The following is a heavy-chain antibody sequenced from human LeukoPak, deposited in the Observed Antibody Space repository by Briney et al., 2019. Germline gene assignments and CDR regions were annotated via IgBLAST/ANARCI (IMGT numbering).Heavy chain of an antibody. CDR1: GGSISSYY. Sequence: SETLSLTCTVSGGSISSYYWSWIRQPPGKGLEWIGYIYYSGSTRYNPSLKSRVTISVDTSKNQFSLKLSSVTAADTAVYYCARGGSSYYDGSEVDYWGQGTLVTVSS. V-gene: IGHV4-59*08. CDR2: IYYSGST. D-gene: IGHD3-22*01. J-gene: IGHJ4*02. CDR3: ARGGSSYYDGSEVDY.